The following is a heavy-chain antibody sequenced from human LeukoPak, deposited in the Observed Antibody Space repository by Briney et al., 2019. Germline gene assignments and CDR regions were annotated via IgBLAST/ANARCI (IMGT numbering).Heavy chain of an antibody. CDR3: ARASYHGVTLDY. V-gene: IGHV4-39*07. CDR2: IYYSGST. CDR1: GGSISSSSDY. J-gene: IGHJ4*02. Sequence: PSETLSLTCTVSGGSISSSSDYWGWIRQPPGKGLEWIGSIYYSGSTYYNPSLKSRVTISVDTSKNQFSLKLSSVTAADTAVYYCARASYHGVTLDYWGQGTLVTVSS. D-gene: IGHD3-16*02.